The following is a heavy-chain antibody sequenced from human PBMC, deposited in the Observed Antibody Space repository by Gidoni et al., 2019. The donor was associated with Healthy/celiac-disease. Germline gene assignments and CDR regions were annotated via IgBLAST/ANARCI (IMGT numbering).Heavy chain of an antibody. CDR2: SSSISSYI. CDR3: ARDGVVAAQGNWFDP. V-gene: IGHV3-21*01. D-gene: IGHD2-15*01. Sequence: EVQLVESGGGLVKPGGSLRLSGAASGFTLSSYSMNWVRQAPGKGLEWVSSSSSISSYIYYADSVKGRFTISRDNAKNALYLQMNGLRAEDTAVYYCARDGVVAAQGNWFDPWGQGTLVTVSS. J-gene: IGHJ5*02. CDR1: GFTLSSYS.